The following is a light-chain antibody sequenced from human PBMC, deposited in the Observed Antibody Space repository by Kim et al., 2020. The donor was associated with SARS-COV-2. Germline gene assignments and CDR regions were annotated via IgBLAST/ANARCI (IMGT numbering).Light chain of an antibody. CDR1: KIVSSI. V-gene: IGKV3-15*01. CDR2: GAS. J-gene: IGKJ4*01. Sequence: VSPGETTPLHRRASKIVSSILAWYQKKPRQAPRLLIYGASPRAPDTPARFSGSGSGEDSNLNIYSLPSDDFAVYYCQQSKNWPTFGGGTKVDIK. CDR3: QQSKNWPT.